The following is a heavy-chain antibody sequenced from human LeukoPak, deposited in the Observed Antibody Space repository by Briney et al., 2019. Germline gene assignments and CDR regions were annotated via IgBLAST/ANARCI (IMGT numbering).Heavy chain of an antibody. Sequence: SSETLSLTCAVSGGSVSSSNWWTWVRQPAGKGLEWIGEIYLSGSTNYNPSLKSRVTISIDKSKNQFSLKLSSMTAADTAVYYCARGGVIPADWGQGTLVTVSS. CDR1: GGSVSSSNW. J-gene: IGHJ4*02. D-gene: IGHD2-2*01. CDR2: IYLSGST. V-gene: IGHV4-4*02. CDR3: ARGGVIPAD.